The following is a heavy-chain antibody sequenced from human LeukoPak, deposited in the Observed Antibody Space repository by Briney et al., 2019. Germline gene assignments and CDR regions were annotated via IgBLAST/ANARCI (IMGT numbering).Heavy chain of an antibody. D-gene: IGHD2-15*01. CDR1: GASISSFY. CDR3: TRHGPRRCSGGSYSKGYFDY. CDR2: VYDSGSI. V-gene: IGHV4-59*08. J-gene: IGHJ4*02. Sequence: SETLSLTCTVSGASISSFYWSWIRQPPGKGLEWIGYVYDSGSIKYNPSLRSRVTISVDTSKNQFSLNLSSVTAADTAVYYCTRHGPRRCSGGSYSKGYFDYWGQGTLVTVSS.